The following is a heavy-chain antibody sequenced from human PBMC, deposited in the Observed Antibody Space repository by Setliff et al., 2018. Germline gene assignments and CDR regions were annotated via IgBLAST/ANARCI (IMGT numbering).Heavy chain of an antibody. Sequence: GGSLSLSCAASGFTFSRYWMSWVRQAPGKGLEWVANIKQDGSEKYYVDSVKGRFTISRDNAKNSLYLQMNSLRAEDTAVYYCARDHSYGYSLYYYYYYGMDVWGQGTTVTVSS. D-gene: IGHD5-18*01. CDR3: ARDHSYGYSLYYYYYYGMDV. V-gene: IGHV3-7*01. J-gene: IGHJ6*02. CDR1: GFTFSRYW. CDR2: IKQDGSEK.